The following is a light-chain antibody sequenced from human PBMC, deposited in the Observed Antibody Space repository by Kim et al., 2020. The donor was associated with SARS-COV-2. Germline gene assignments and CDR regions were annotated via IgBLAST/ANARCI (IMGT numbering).Light chain of an antibody. J-gene: IGKJ3*01. Sequence: SPGERATLSCTTSQRVSSDYVAWYQQRPGQAPRLLIYDASSRATGVPDRFSGSGSGTDFTLTISRLEPEDFAVYHCQQYGNSPFTFGPGTKVDIK. V-gene: IGKV3-20*01. CDR2: DAS. CDR3: QQYGNSPFT. CDR1: QRVSSDY.